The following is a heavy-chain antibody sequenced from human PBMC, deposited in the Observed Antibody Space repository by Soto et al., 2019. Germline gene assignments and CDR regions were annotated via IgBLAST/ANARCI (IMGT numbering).Heavy chain of an antibody. V-gene: IGHV3-23*01. Sequence: GGSLRLSSAASGFTFSSYAMSWVRQAPGKGLEWVSAISGSGGSTYYADSVKGRFTISRDNSKNTLYLQMNSLRAEDTAVYYCAKLGDRQTAMGPFDYWGHRTQVTVSS. D-gene: IGHD5-18*01. CDR2: ISGSGGST. CDR3: AKLGDRQTAMGPFDY. J-gene: IGHJ4*01. CDR1: GFTFSSYA.